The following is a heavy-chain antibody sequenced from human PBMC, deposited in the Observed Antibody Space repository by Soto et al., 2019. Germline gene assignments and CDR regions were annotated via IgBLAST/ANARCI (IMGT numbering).Heavy chain of an antibody. CDR2: ISWNSGSI. V-gene: IGHV3-9*01. CDR1: GFTFDDYA. D-gene: IGHD3-9*01. Sequence: EVQLVESGGGLVQPGRSLRLSCAASGFTFDDYAMHWVRQAPGKGLEWVSGISWNSGSIGYADSVKGRFTISRDNAKNSLYLQMNSLRAEVTALYYCAKDHPRVHYDILTGSPGAFDIWGQGTMVTVSS. CDR3: AKDHPRVHYDILTGSPGAFDI. J-gene: IGHJ3*02.